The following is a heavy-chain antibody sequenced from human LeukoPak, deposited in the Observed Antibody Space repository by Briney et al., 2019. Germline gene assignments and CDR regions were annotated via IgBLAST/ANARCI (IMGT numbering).Heavy chain of an antibody. CDR1: GFTFDDYA. CDR3: AKDSGGYDFWSGYQCFDY. D-gene: IGHD3-3*01. Sequence: QPGVSLRLSCAASGFTFDDYAMHWVRQAPGKGREWVSLISGDGGSTYYADSVKGRFTISRDNSKNSLYLQMNSLRTEDTALYYCAKDSGGYDFWSGYQCFDYWGQGTLVTVSS. J-gene: IGHJ4*02. V-gene: IGHV3-43*02. CDR2: ISGDGGST.